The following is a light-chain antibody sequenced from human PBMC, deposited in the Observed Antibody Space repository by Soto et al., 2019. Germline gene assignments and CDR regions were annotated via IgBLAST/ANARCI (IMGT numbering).Light chain of an antibody. CDR3: SSLTTSFTYV. V-gene: IGLV2-14*01. J-gene: IGLJ1*01. Sequence: QSALTQPASVSGSPGQSVAISCTGTSNDVGAYNYVSWYQQHPGKAPKLLLSEVSNRPSGVSDRFSGSKSGNTASLTISGLQAEDEADYYCSSLTTSFTYVFGTGTKVTVL. CDR2: EVS. CDR1: SNDVGAYNY.